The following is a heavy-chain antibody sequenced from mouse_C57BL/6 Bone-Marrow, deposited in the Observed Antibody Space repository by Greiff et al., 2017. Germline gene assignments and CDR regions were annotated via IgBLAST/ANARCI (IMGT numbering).Heavy chain of an antibody. J-gene: IGHJ1*03. CDR3: TRYYGNYHWYFDV. D-gene: IGHD2-1*01. V-gene: IGHV1-15*01. Sequence: VQLQQSGAELVRPGASVTLSCKASGYTFTDYEMHWVKQTPVHGLEWIGAIDPETGGTAYNQKFKGKAILTADKSSSTAYMALRSLTSEDSAVYYCTRYYGNYHWYFDVWGTGTTVTVAS. CDR1: GYTFTDYE. CDR2: IDPETGGT.